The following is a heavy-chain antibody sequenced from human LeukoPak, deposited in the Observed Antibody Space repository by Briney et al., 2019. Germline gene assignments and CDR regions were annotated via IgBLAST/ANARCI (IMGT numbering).Heavy chain of an antibody. V-gene: IGHV1-69*04. CDR3: ARDKEEGVSAGGFEY. J-gene: IGHJ4*02. Sequence: GASVKVSCKASGGTFSSYAISWVRQAPGQGLEWMGRIIPILDIANYAQKFQGRVTITADKSTSTAYMELSSLRSEDTAVYYCARDKEEGVSAGGFEYWGQGTLVTVSS. CDR1: GGTFSSYA. CDR2: IIPILDIA. D-gene: IGHD2-2*01.